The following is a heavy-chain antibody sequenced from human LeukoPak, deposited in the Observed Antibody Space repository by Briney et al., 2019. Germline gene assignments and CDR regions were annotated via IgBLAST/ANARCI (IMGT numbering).Heavy chain of an antibody. CDR1: GYTFTSYG. J-gene: IGHJ6*02. V-gene: IGHV1-18*01. Sequence: ASVKVSCKASGYTFTSYGISWVRQAPGQGLEWMGWINAYNGNTNYAQKLQGRVTMTTDTSTSTAYMELRSLRSDDTAVYYCARDGAPPSGTEDYYYYGMDVWGQGTTVTVSS. D-gene: IGHD1-7*01. CDR3: ARDGAPPSGTEDYYYYGMDV. CDR2: INAYNGNT.